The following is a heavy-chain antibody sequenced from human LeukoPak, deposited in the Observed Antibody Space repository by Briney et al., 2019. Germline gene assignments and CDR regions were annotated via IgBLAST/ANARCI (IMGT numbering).Heavy chain of an antibody. CDR3: AAPGYSSGYYYR. D-gene: IGHD3-22*01. J-gene: IGHJ5*02. Sequence: SETLSLTRAVYGGSFSGYYWSWIRQPPGKGLEWIGEINHSGSTNYNPSLKSRVTISVDTSKNQFSLKLSSVTAADTAVYYCAAPGYSSGYYYRWGQGTLVTVSS. CDR1: GGSFSGYY. CDR2: INHSGST. V-gene: IGHV4-34*01.